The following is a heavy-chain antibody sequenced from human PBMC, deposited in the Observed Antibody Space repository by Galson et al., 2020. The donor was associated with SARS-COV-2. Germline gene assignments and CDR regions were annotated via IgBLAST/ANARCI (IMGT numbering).Heavy chain of an antibody. J-gene: IGHJ6*02. V-gene: IGHV3-21*01. Sequence: PGGSLRLSCAASGFTFSSYSMNWVRQAPGKGLEWVSCISGSSTYIYYADSVKGRFTISRDNAKSSLYLQMNSLRAEDTAVYYCAKEGYFGGYGMDVWGLGTTVTVSS. D-gene: IGHD3-3*01. CDR3: AKEGYFGGYGMDV. CDR2: ISGSSTYI. CDR1: GFTFSSYS.